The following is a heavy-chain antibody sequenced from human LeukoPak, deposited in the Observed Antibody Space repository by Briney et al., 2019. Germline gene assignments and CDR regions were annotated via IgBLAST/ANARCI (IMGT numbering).Heavy chain of an antibody. D-gene: IGHD4-17*01. CDR2: IYYGVYDT. CDR3: ARDDYGDPEWYFHL. V-gene: IGHV5-51*01. J-gene: IGHJ2*01. Sequence: GESLNIPCKGSVYRFTSYWIGWVRQVTGKGMEWRGIIYYGVYDTRYSPSFQGQVTIPADKSISTAYLQWSSLKDLDTAMYLCARDDYGDPEWYFHLWGRGNLVNVFS. CDR1: VYRFTSYW.